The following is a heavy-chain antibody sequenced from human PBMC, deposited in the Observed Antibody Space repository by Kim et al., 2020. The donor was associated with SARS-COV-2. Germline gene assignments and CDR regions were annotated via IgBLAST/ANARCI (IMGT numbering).Heavy chain of an antibody. Sequence: SETLSLTCTVSGGSISSGSYYWSWIRQPAGKGLEWIGRIYTSGSTNYNPSLKSRVTISVDTSKNQFSLKLSSVTAADTAVYYCASGGIAVERDYWGQGTLVTVSS. CDR2: IYTSGST. D-gene: IGHD6-19*01. CDR1: GGSISSGSYY. J-gene: IGHJ4*02. CDR3: ASGGIAVERDY. V-gene: IGHV4-61*02.